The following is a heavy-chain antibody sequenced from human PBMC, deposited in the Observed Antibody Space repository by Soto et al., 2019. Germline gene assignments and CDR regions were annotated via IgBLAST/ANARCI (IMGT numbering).Heavy chain of an antibody. J-gene: IGHJ4*02. CDR2: IYPGDSDT. CDR1: GYTFAFYW. V-gene: IGHV5-51*01. Sequence: EVQLVQSGAEVRKAGESLKISCHGSGYTFAFYWIGWVRQMPGKGLEWVGVIYPGDSDTRYSPSFQGQVTISADKSIDTAFLQWSSLKASDSAFYYCVRQTANSEIDSWGQGSLVTVSS. CDR3: VRQTANSEIDS. D-gene: IGHD2-21*02.